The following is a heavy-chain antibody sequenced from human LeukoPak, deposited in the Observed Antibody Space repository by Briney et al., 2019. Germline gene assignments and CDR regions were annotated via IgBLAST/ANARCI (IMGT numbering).Heavy chain of an antibody. Sequence: GRSLRLSSAASGFTFDDYAMHWVRQAPGKGLEWVSGISWNSGSIGYADSVKGRFTISRDNAKNSLYLQMNSLRAEDMALYYCAKGNQQWLAYDAFDIWGQGTMVTVSS. CDR1: GFTFDDYA. D-gene: IGHD6-19*01. CDR3: AKGNQQWLAYDAFDI. J-gene: IGHJ3*02. V-gene: IGHV3-9*03. CDR2: ISWNSGSI.